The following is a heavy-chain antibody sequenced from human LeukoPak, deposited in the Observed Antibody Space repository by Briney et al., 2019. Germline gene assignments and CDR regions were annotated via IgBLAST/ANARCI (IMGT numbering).Heavy chain of an antibody. J-gene: IGHJ4*02. V-gene: IGHV3-23*01. CDR1: GFTFSTYA. Sequence: GGSLRLSCAASGFTFSTYAMRWVRHAPGRGREWVSSFCGSGGSTYYADSVKGRFTISRDNSKNTLYLQMNSLRAEDAAVYYCAKDLGMQVWFPLWGQGTLVTVSS. CDR2: FCGSGGST. CDR3: AKDLGMQVWFPL. D-gene: IGHD5-18*01.